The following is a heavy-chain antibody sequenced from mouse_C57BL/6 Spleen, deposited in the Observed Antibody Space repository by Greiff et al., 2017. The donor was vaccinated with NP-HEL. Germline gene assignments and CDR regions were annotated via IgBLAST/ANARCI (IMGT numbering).Heavy chain of an antibody. Sequence: EVMLVESGGDLVKPGGSLKLSCAASGFTFSSYGMSWVRQTPDKRLEWVATISSGGSYTYYPDSVKGRFTISRDNATNTLYLQMSSLKSEDTAMYYCARHRSITTVVYWYFDVWGTGTTVTVSS. CDR1: GFTFSSYG. V-gene: IGHV5-6*01. CDR3: ARHRSITTVVYWYFDV. CDR2: ISSGGSYT. J-gene: IGHJ1*03. D-gene: IGHD1-1*01.